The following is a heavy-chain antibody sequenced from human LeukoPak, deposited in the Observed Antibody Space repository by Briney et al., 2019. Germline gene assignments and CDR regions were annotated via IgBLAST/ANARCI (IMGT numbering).Heavy chain of an antibody. CDR3: AKGQRLVVVTVTYFDY. D-gene: IGHD2-15*01. CDR1: GFTFSDFY. CDR2: ISASGSII. V-gene: IGHV3-11*01. Sequence: GGSLRLSCAVSGFTFSDFYMSWIRKAPGKGLEWLSYISASGSIIDYSDSVKGRFTISRDNSKNTLYLQMNSLRAEDTAVYYCAKGQRLVVVTVTYFDYWGQGTLVTVSS. J-gene: IGHJ4*02.